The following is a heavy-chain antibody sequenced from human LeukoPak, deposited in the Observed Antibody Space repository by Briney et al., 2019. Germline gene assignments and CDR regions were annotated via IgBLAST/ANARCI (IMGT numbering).Heavy chain of an antibody. CDR1: GYTFTDYF. D-gene: IGHD2-21*01. CDR2: IHPNSGAT. V-gene: IGHV1-2*02. CDR3: ARDIVVVSDTRGFDY. J-gene: IGHJ4*02. Sequence: ASVKVSCKTSGYTFTDYFIHWVRQAPRQGLEWMGWIHPNSGATKSAEKFQGRVTLTRDTSITTVYMELSRLSSDDTAVYYCARDIVVVSDTRGFDYWGQGTLVTVSS.